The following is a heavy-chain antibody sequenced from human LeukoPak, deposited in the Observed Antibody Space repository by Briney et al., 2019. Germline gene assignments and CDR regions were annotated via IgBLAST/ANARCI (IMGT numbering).Heavy chain of an antibody. Sequence: SVKVSCEASGGTFSSYAISWVRQARGQGLEWMGGIIPIFGTANYAQKFQGRVTVTTDESTSTAYMELSSLRSEDTAVYSCARRNWEQWLDYFAYWGQGTPVTVSS. V-gene: IGHV1-69*05. J-gene: IGHJ4*02. CDR2: IIPIFGTA. CDR1: GGTFSSYA. D-gene: IGHD6-19*01. CDR3: ARRNWEQWLDYFAY.